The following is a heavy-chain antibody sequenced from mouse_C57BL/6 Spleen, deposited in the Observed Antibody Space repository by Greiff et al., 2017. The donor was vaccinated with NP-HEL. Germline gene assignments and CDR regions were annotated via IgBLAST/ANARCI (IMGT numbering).Heavy chain of an antibody. CDR3: SNWEDY. V-gene: IGHV1-50*01. J-gene: IGHJ2*01. D-gene: IGHD4-1*01. Sequence: VQLQQPGAELVKPGASVKLSCKASGYTFTSYWMQWVKQRPGQGLEWIGEIDPSDSYTNYNQKFKGKATLTVDTSSSTAYMQLSSLASEDSAVYYCSNWEDYWGQGTTLTVSS. CDR1: GYTFTSYW. CDR2: IDPSDSYT.